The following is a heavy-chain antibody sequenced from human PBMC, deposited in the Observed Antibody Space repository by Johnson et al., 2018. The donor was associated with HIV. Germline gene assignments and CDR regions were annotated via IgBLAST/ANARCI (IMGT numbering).Heavy chain of an antibody. CDR2: ISYDGSNK. CDR3: ARGTPWDAFDI. CDR1: GFTFSSYA. Sequence: QVQLVESGGGVVQPGRSLRLSCAASGFTFSSYAMHWVRQAPGKGLEWVAVISYDGSNKYYADAVQGRFTISRENSKNTLYLQMNSLRAEDTAVYYCARGTPWDAFDIWGQGTMVTVSS. V-gene: IGHV3-30*14. J-gene: IGHJ3*02.